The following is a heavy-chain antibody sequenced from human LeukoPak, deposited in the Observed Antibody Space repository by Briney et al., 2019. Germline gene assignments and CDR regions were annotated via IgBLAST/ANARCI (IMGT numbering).Heavy chain of an antibody. Sequence: GGSLRLSYAASGFTFSSYAMSWVRQAPGKGLEWVSAISGSGGSTYYADSVKGRFTISRDNSKNTLYLQMNSLRAEDTAVYYCAKDMRVLRFLEWLLYFDYWGQGTLVTVSS. CDR3: AKDMRVLRFLEWLLYFDY. CDR1: GFTFSSYA. D-gene: IGHD3-3*01. V-gene: IGHV3-23*01. CDR2: ISGSGGST. J-gene: IGHJ4*02.